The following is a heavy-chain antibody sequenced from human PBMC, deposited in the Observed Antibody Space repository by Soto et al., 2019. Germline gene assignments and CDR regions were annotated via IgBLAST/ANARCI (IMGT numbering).Heavy chain of an antibody. V-gene: IGHV5-51*01. CDR1: GYSFTSYW. Sequence: LGESLKISCKGSGYSFTSYWIGWVRQMPGKGLEWMGIIYPGDSDTRYSPSFQGQVTISADKSISTAYLQWSSLKASDTAMYYCARLEREYSYGRNTPNYYYYYYYMDVWGKGTTVTVSS. CDR3: ARLEREYSYGRNTPNYYYYYYYMDV. CDR2: IYPGDSDT. J-gene: IGHJ6*03. D-gene: IGHD5-18*01.